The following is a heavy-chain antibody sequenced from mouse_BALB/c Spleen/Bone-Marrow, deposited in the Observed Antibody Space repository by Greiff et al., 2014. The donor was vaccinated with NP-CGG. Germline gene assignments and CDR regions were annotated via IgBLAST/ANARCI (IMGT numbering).Heavy chain of an antibody. CDR1: GFSLTSYG. J-gene: IGHJ4*01. D-gene: IGHD1-1*02. Sequence: QVQLQQPGPGLVAPSQSLSITCTASGFSLTSYGVHWVRQPPGKGLEWLGVIWAGGSTNYNSALMSRLSISKDNSKSQVFLRMNSLQTDDTAMYYCARDGVYGSHYYAMDYWGQGTSVTVSS. CDR2: IWAGGST. V-gene: IGHV2-9*02. CDR3: ARDGVYGSHYYAMDY.